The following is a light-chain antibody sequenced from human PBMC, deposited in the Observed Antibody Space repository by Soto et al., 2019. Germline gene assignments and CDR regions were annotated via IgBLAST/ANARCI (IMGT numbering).Light chain of an antibody. J-gene: IGKJ4*01. CDR1: QGISSA. CDR2: DAS. Sequence: AIQLTQSPSSLSASVGDRVTITCRASQGISSALAWYQQKLGKAPKLLIYDASSLESGVPSRFSGSGSGTDFTLTISSLQPEVFATYYCQQFNSYPRLTFGGGTKVEIK. V-gene: IGKV1-13*02. CDR3: QQFNSYPRLT.